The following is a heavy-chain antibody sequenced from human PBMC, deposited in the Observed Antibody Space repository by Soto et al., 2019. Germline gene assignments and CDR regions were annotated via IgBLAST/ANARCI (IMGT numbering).Heavy chain of an antibody. J-gene: IGHJ6*02. V-gene: IGHV4-4*07. CDR2: IYRSGGT. CDR1: GGSISTYY. Sequence: SETLSLTCSVSGGSISTYYWSWIRQPAGRGLEWIGRIYRSGGTNFNPSLMSRVSMSVDTSKNQFSLKLSSVVAADTAVYYCARGAAAGVDYGMDVWGQGTTVTVSS. CDR3: ARGAAAGVDYGMDV. D-gene: IGHD6-13*01.